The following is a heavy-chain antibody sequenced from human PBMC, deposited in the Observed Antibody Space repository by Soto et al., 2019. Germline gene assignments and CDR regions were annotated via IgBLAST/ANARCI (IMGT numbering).Heavy chain of an antibody. CDR2: ISYDGSNK. CDR1: GFTFSSYG. J-gene: IGHJ5*02. D-gene: IGHD3-3*01. V-gene: IGHV3-30*03. Sequence: GGSLRLSCAASGFTFSSYGMHWVRQAPGKGLEWVAVISYDGSNKYYADSVKGRFTISRDNSKNTLYLQMNSLRSDDTAVYYCARAARLRFLEWLLNWFDPWGQGTLVTAPQ. CDR3: ARAARLRFLEWLLNWFDP.